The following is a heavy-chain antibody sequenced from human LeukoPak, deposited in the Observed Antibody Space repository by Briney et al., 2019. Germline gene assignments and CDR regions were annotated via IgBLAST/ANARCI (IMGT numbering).Heavy chain of an antibody. J-gene: IGHJ5*02. CDR3: ARGGYIYGSRGNWFDP. CDR1: GGSISSSSYY. D-gene: IGHD5-18*01. CDR2: IFYSGST. Sequence: SETLSLTCTVSGGSISSSSYYWSWIRQPPGKGLEWIGYIFYSGSTNYNPSLKSRVTISADTSKNQFSLKLSSVTAADTAVYYCARGGYIYGSRGNWFDPWGQGTLVTVSS. V-gene: IGHV4-61*01.